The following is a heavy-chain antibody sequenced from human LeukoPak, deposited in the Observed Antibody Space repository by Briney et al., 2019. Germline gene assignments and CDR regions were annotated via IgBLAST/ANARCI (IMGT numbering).Heavy chain of an antibody. J-gene: IGHJ4*02. CDR3: ARDRNRAFDS. CDR2: INHSGST. Sequence: SETLSLTCAVYGGSFSGYYWSWIRQPPGKGLEWIGEINHSGSTYYNPSLKSRVTISVDTSKNHFSLQLNSVTPEDTAIYYCARDRNRAFDSWGQGTLVTVSS. CDR1: GGSFSGYY. V-gene: IGHV4-34*01.